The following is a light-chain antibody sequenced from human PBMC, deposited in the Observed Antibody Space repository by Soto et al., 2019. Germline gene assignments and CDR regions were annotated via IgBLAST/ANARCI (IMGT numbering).Light chain of an antibody. V-gene: IGKV4-1*01. J-gene: IGKJ4*01. CDR2: WAS. CDR3: QQYYSTPLT. CDR1: QSVLYSSNNKNY. Sequence: DIVMTQSPDSLAVSLGERATINCKSSQSVLYSSNNKNYLAWYQQKPGPPPKLLIYWASTRESGVPDRFSGSGSGTDFTLTISSLQAEDVAVYYCQQYYSTPLTFCGGTKVEIK.